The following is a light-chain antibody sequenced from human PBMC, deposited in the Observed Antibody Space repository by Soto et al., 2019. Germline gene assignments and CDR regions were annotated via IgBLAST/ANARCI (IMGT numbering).Light chain of an antibody. V-gene: IGKV1-39*01. Sequence: DIQMTQSPSSLSASVGDGVTITCRASQSIGISLNWYQQRPGKAPKLLVFAASSLQSGVPSRFSGSGSGTDFTLTISSLHPEDFATYYCHQSYSSPTWTFGQGTKVEIK. CDR3: HQSYSSPTWT. J-gene: IGKJ1*01. CDR1: QSIGIS. CDR2: AAS.